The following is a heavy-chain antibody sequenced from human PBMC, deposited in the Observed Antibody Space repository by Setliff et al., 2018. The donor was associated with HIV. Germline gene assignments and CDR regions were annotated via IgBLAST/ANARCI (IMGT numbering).Heavy chain of an antibody. J-gene: IGHJ4*02. V-gene: IGHV4-39*01. CDR3: ASLPPLYDSSGYYFDY. CDR2: IYYSGST. D-gene: IGHD3-22*01. Sequence: SETLSLTCTVSGGSISSSTYYWGWIRQPPGKGLEWIGSIYYSGSTYYNPSLNRRVTISVDASKNQFSLKLSSVTAADTAVYYCASLPPLYDSSGYYFDYWGQGTLVTVSS. CDR1: GGSISSSTYY.